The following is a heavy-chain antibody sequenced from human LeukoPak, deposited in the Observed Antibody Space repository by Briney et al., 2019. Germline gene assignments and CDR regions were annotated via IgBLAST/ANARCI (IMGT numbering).Heavy chain of an antibody. CDR3: ARGSSDDTAMTTPFAY. CDR2: ITPIFGTA. Sequence: SVKVSCKASGYTFTTYDINWVRQAPGQGLEWMGGITPIFGTANYQQKFQGRVTITADTSTNTAYMALSRLTSEDTATYYCARGSSDDTAMTTPFAYWGQGTLVVVSS. J-gene: IGHJ4*02. V-gene: IGHV1-69*06. CDR1: GYTFTTYD. D-gene: IGHD5-18*01.